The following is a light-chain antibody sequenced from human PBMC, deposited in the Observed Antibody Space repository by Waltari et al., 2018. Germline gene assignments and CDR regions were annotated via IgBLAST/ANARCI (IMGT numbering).Light chain of an antibody. J-gene: IGKJ1*01. CDR1: QSVGRS. Sequence: GERATRSGRASQSVGRSLAWYQQKPGQAPRLLIYDASSRATGTPGRFSGSGSGTDFSLAISSLEPEDFAVYYCQHYVNLPATFGQGTKVEIK. CDR3: QHYVNLPAT. V-gene: IGKV3-20*01. CDR2: DAS.